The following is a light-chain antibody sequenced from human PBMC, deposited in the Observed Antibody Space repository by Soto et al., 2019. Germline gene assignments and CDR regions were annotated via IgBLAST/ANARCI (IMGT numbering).Light chain of an antibody. Sequence: EIVLTQSPGTLSLSPGERATLSCRASQSFSSNSLGWYQQKPGQAPRLLIYGASTRATGVPARFSGSGSGTDFTLTISSLQSEDLAVYHCQQYNKWPQTFGQGTKVDIK. CDR1: QSFSSN. J-gene: IGKJ1*01. CDR3: QQYNKWPQT. CDR2: GAS. V-gene: IGKV3-15*01.